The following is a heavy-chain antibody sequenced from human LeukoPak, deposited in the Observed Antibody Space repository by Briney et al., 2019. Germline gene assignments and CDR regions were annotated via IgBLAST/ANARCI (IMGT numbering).Heavy chain of an antibody. J-gene: IGHJ4*02. CDR2: IKSKGDGETT. V-gene: IGHV3-15*01. Sequence: PGESLRLSCAASGFTFTNAWMSCVRQAPGKGLEWVGRIKSKGDGETTDYAAPVKGRFTMSRDDSKATLYLQMNSLKTEDTAVYFCTTDLGITMIRGVIVFWGQGTLVTVSS. CDR3: TTDLGITMIRGVIVF. D-gene: IGHD3-10*01. CDR1: GFTFTNAW.